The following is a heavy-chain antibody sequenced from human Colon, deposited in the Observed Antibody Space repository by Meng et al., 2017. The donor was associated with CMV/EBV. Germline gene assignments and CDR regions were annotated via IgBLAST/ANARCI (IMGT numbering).Heavy chain of an antibody. Sequence: SVQVSCKASGGTFTSYTFSWVRQAPGQGLEWMGRVIPMHDITNFAQKFQGRISITADKSTNTVYMELSSLRSEDTAVYYCAGAPRSGRQDVSYSMNVWGQGTTVTVSS. D-gene: IGHD1-26*01. CDR1: GGTFTSYT. V-gene: IGHV1-69*02. J-gene: IGHJ6*02. CDR2: VIPMHDIT. CDR3: AGAPRSGRQDVSYSMNV.